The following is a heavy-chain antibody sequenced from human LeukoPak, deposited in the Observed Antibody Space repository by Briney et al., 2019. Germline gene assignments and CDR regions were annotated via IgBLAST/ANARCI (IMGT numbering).Heavy chain of an antibody. J-gene: IGHJ3*02. V-gene: IGHV3-30*18. Sequence: GGSLRLSCAASGFTFSSYAMHWVRQAPGKGLEWVALISYDGSNKYHADSVKGRFTISRDNSKNTLYLQMNSLRAEDTAIYYCAKDRGTSLCDAFDIWGQGTMVTVSS. CDR3: AKDRGTSLCDAFDI. D-gene: IGHD6-25*01. CDR2: ISYDGSNK. CDR1: GFTFSSYA.